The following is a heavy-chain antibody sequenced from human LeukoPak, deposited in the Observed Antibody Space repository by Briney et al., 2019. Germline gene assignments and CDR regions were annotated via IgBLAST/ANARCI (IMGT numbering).Heavy chain of an antibody. CDR3: ARLNSDMVSST. V-gene: IGHV5-51*01. CDR1: GYYFPSYW. J-gene: IGHJ4*02. D-gene: IGHD5/OR15-5a*01. Sequence: GESLKISCKGSGYYFPSYWIACVRQMPGKGLEWMGIIYPADSDSRYSPSFEGQVTLSVGKSTNTAHLEWSSLKVADTGVYYCARLNSDMVSSTWGQGTQVTVSS. CDR2: IYPADSDS.